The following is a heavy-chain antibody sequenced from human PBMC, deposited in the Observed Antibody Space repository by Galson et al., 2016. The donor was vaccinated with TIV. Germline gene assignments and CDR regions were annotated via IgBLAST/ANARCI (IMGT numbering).Heavy chain of an antibody. CDR1: GYRFSNYW. CDR3: ARERDSGYAYYFDF. D-gene: IGHD6-25*01. Sequence: QSGAEVKEPGESLKISCKGSGYRFSNYWIAWVRQMPGKGLEWMGVIYPVDSDTRYSPSFQGQVTISADKSISTAYLQWNSLKASDSAIYYCARERDSGYAYYFDFRGQGTLVTVSS. V-gene: IGHV5-51*03. CDR2: IYPVDSDT. J-gene: IGHJ4*02.